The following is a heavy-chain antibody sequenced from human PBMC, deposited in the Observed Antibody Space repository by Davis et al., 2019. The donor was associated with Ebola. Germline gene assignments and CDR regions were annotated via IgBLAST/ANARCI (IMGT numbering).Heavy chain of an antibody. V-gene: IGHV1-8*01. CDR3: ASDTFSSSWIHYYYYGMDV. CDR1: GYTFTSYD. J-gene: IGHJ6*02. Sequence: ASVKVSCKASGYTFTSYDINWVRQATGQGLEWMGWMNPNSGNTGYAQKFQGRVTMTRNTSISTAYMELSSLRSEDTAVYYCASDTFSSSWIHYYYYGMDVWGQGTTVTVSS. CDR2: MNPNSGNT. D-gene: IGHD6-13*01.